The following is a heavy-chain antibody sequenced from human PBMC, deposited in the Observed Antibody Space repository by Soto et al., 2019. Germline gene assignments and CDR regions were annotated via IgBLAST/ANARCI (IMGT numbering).Heavy chain of an antibody. Sequence: QVHLVQSGAEVKKPGASVRVSCKASGYTFSDYYLHWLRLAPGRGLEWLGVVSPSGDRITYAQKFQGRVTMTRDTSTSTVYMDLSSLRSEDTAVYFWAREASGGYSGMDVWGQGTTVTVSS. CDR2: VSPSGDRI. D-gene: IGHD3-10*01. CDR1: GYTFSDYY. V-gene: IGHV1-46*01. J-gene: IGHJ6*02. CDR3: AREASGGYSGMDV.